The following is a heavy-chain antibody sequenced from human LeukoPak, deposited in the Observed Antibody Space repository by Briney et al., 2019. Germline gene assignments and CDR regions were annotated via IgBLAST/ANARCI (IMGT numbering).Heavy chain of an antibody. CDR1: GYSISSGYY. Sequence: SETLSLTCTVSGYSISSGYYWGWIRQPPGKGLEWIGSIYYSGTTYFNPSLKSRITISIDTSKNQFSLKLTSVTAADTAVYYCATGPPLGPGFWGQGTPVTVSS. D-gene: IGHD7-27*01. J-gene: IGHJ4*02. V-gene: IGHV4-38-2*02. CDR2: IYYSGTT. CDR3: ATGPPLGPGF.